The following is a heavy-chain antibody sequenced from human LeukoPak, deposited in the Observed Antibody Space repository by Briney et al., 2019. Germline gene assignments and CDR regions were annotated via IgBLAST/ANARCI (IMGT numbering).Heavy chain of an antibody. D-gene: IGHD2-2*01. Sequence: GGSLRLSCAASGFTFSSYWMHWVRQAPGKGLVWVSRINSDGSSTSYAGSVKGRFTISRDNAKNTLYLQMNSLRAEDTAVYYCARDGPYCSSTSCPYDYWGQGTLVTVSS. CDR1: GFTFSSYW. V-gene: IGHV3-74*01. CDR3: ARDGPYCSSTSCPYDY. CDR2: INSDGSST. J-gene: IGHJ4*02.